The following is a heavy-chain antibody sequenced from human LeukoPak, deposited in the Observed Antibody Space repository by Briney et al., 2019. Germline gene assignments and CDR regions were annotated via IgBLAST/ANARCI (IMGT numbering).Heavy chain of an antibody. V-gene: IGHV4-38-2*02. J-gene: IGHJ4*02. CDR3: ARDNGQNYYDSSGYPVRY. Sequence: SETLSLTCTVSGYSISSGYYWGWIRQPPGKGLEWIGSIYHSGSTYYNPSLKSRVTISVDTSKNQFSLKLSSVTAADTAVYYCARDNGQNYYDSSGYPVRYWGQGTLVTVSS. CDR1: GYSISSGYY. CDR2: IYHSGST. D-gene: IGHD3-22*01.